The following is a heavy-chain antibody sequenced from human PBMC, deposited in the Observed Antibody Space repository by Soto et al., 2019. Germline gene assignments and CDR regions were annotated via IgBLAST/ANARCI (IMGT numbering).Heavy chain of an antibody. CDR2: IYHSGST. Sequence: QVQLQESGPGLVKPSGTLSLTCAVSGGSISSSNWWSWVRQPPGKGLEWIGEIYHSGSTNYNPSLKSRVTISVDKSKNQFSLKLSCVTAADTAVYYCARDQLWFGDFNTWGMDVWGQGTTVTVSS. D-gene: IGHD3-10*01. J-gene: IGHJ6*02. CDR1: GGSISSSNW. V-gene: IGHV4-4*02. CDR3: ARDQLWFGDFNTWGMDV.